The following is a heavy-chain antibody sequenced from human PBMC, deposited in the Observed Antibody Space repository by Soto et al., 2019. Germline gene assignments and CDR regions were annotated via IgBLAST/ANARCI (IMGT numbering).Heavy chain of an antibody. CDR3: ARAHSGYDQPFDY. CDR2: ISYDGSNK. V-gene: IGHV3-30-3*01. J-gene: IGHJ4*02. D-gene: IGHD5-12*01. CDR1: GFTFSSYA. Sequence: GGSLRLSCAASGFTFSSYAMHWVRQAPGKGLEWVAVISYDGSNKYYADSVKGRFTISRDNSKNTLYLQMNSLRAEDTAVYYCARAHSGYDQPFDYWGQGTLVTVSS.